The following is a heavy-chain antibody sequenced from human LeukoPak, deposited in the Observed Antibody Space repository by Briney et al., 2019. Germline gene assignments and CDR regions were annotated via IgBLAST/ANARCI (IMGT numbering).Heavy chain of an antibody. D-gene: IGHD6-19*01. CDR2: IYYSGST. J-gene: IGHJ4*02. Sequence: SETLSLTCAVSGGSIRVYYWSWIRQPPGKGLEGIGYIYYSGSTNYNPSLRSRVTISVDTSKNQFSLKLSSVTAADTAVYYCARGYSSGPYYFDYWDQGTLVTVSS. V-gene: IGHV4-59*01. CDR1: GGSIRVYY. CDR3: ARGYSSGPYYFDY.